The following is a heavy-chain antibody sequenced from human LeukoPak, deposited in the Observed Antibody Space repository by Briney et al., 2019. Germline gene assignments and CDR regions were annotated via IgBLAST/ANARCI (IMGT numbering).Heavy chain of an antibody. CDR3: ARVATMVRVPLDALDI. CDR2: ISSSSTYI. Sequence: GGSLRLSCAASGFTFSSYTMDWVRQAPGKGLEWVSSISSSSTYIYYADSVKGRFTISRDNAKNSLYLQMNSLRAEDTAVYYCARVATMVRVPLDALDIWGQGTMVSVSS. J-gene: IGHJ3*02. D-gene: IGHD3-10*01. CDR1: GFTFSSYT. V-gene: IGHV3-21*01.